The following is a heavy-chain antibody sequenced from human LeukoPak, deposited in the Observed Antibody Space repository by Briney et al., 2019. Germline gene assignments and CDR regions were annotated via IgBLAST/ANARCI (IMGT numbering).Heavy chain of an antibody. CDR2: IYYSGST. V-gene: IGHV4-39*01. CDR1: GGSISSGSYY. Sequence: PSQTLSLTCTVSGGSISSGSYYWGWIRQPPGKGLEWIGSIYYSGSTYYNPSLKSRVTISVDTSKNQFSLKLSSVTAADTAVYYCLGVAVAGTGEYWGQGTLVTVSS. J-gene: IGHJ4*02. CDR3: LGVAVAGTGEY. D-gene: IGHD6-19*01.